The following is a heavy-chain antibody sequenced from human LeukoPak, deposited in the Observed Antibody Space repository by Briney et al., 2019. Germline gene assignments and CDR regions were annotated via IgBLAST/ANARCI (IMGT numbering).Heavy chain of an antibody. CDR1: GFTFSSYG. CDR2: IWYDGSNK. V-gene: IGHV3-33*01. CDR3: ARDRIYHYFDY. Sequence: QPGGSLRLSCAASGFTFSSYGMHWVRQAPGKGLEWVAVIWYDGSNKYYADSVKGRFTISRDNSKNTLYLQMSSLRAEDTAVYYCARDRIYHYFDYWGQGTLVTVSS. J-gene: IGHJ4*02. D-gene: IGHD5/OR15-5a*01.